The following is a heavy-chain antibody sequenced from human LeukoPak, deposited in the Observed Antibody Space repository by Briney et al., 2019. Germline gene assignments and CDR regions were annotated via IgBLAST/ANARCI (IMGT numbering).Heavy chain of an antibody. V-gene: IGHV4-39*01. CDR1: GGSISSSSYY. D-gene: IGHD5-12*01. CDR3: ARILATIDAFDI. J-gene: IGHJ3*02. CDR2: IYYSGST. Sequence: TSETLSLTRTVSGGSISSSSYYWGWIRQPPGKGLEWIGSIYYSGSTYYNPSLKSRVTISVDTSKNQFSLKLSSVTAADTAVYYCARILATIDAFDIWGQGTMVTVSS.